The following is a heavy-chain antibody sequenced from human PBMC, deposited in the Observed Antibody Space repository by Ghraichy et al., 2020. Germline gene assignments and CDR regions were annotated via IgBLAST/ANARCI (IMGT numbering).Heavy chain of an antibody. CDR3: ARDLEGYSYALYYYYGMDV. D-gene: IGHD5-18*01. Sequence: GSLNISCAASGFTFSSYGMHWVRQAPGKGLEWVAVIWYDGSNKYYADSVKGRFTISRDNSKNTLYLQMNSLRAEDTAVYYCARDLEGYSYALYYYYGMDVWGQGTTVTVSS. CDR1: GFTFSSYG. CDR2: IWYDGSNK. J-gene: IGHJ6*02. V-gene: IGHV3-33*01.